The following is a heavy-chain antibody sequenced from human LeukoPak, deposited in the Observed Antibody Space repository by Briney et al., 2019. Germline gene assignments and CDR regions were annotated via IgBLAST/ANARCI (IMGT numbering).Heavy chain of an antibody. D-gene: IGHD3-16*01. CDR2: INGAGDNT. V-gene: IGHV3-23*01. CDR3: AKVSVCYGCYLDY. CDR1: VYTFSSHG. J-gene: IGHJ4*02. Sequence: GGSLRLSCAASVYTFSSHGLTWVRQAPGKGLEWISTINGAGDNTFYAETVKGRFTISRDNSKNTLYLQMHNLRAEDTAIYYCAKVSVCYGCYLDYWGQGTLVTVS.